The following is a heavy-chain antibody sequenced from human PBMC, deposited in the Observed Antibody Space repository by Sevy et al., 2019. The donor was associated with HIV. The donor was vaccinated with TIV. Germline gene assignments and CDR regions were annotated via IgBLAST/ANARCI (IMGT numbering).Heavy chain of an antibody. CDR1: GFTFSSYS. CDR2: ISSSSSTI. V-gene: IGHV3-48*02. CDR3: AREGIVATIGDHWFDP. Sequence: GGSLRLSCAASGFTFSSYSMNWVRRAPGKGLEWVSYISSSSSTIYYADSVKGLFTISRDNAKNSLYLQMNSLRDEDTAVYYCAREGIVATIGDHWFDPWGQGTLVTVSS. J-gene: IGHJ5*02. D-gene: IGHD5-12*01.